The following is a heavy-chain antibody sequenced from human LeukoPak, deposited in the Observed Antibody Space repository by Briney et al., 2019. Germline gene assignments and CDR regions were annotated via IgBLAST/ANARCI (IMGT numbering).Heavy chain of an antibody. D-gene: IGHD6-19*01. CDR2: INPSGGST. J-gene: IGHJ4*02. CDR3: ARGGSSGWYPSSAALDY. V-gene: IGHV1-46*01. CDR1: GYTFTSYY. Sequence: ASVKVSCKASGYTFTSYYMHLVRQAPGQGLEWMGIINPSGGSTSYAQKFQGRVTMTRNTSISTAYMELSSLRSEDTAVYYCARGGSSGWYPSSAALDYWGQGTLVTVSS.